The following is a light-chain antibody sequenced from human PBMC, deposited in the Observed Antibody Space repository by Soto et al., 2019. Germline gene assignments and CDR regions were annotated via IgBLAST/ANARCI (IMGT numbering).Light chain of an antibody. CDR3: QQYLSYPYT. CDR1: QGISSY. J-gene: IGKJ2*01. V-gene: IGKV1-8*01. CDR2: AAA. Sequence: AIRMTQSPSSFSASTGDRVTITCRASQGISSYLAWYQQKPGKAPKLLIYAAATLQRVATSRFSASGSGTDFTLTISRLQSEDFATYYCQQYLSYPYTFGQGTKLQI.